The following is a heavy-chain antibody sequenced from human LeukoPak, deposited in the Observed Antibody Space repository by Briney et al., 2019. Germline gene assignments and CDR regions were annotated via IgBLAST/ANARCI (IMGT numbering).Heavy chain of an antibody. V-gene: IGHV3-48*03. D-gene: IGHD5-12*01. Sequence: QPGGSLRLSCAASGFTFSSYEMNWVRQAPGKGLEWVSYISSSGSTIYYADSVKGRFTTSRDNAKNSLYLQMNSLRAEDTAVYYCARDYSGDFDYWGQGTLVTVSS. CDR1: GFTFSSYE. CDR2: ISSSGSTI. J-gene: IGHJ4*02. CDR3: ARDYSGDFDY.